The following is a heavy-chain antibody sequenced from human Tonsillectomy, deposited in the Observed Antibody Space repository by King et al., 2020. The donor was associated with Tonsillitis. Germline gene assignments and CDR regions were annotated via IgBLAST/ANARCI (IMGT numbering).Heavy chain of an antibody. CDR2: ISSTSSHI. Sequence: QLVQSGGGLVKPGGSLRLSCAASGFTFSNYSMNWVRQAPGKGLEWVSSISSTSSHIYYADSVKGRFTISRDNAKNSLYLQMNSLRAEDTAVYYCARYYGDNSGWGQGTLVTVSA. D-gene: IGHD4-23*01. J-gene: IGHJ4*02. V-gene: IGHV3-21*01. CDR1: GFTFSNYS. CDR3: ARYYGDNSG.